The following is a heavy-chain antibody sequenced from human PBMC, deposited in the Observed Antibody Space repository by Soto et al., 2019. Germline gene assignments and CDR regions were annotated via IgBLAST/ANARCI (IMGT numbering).Heavy chain of an antibody. CDR2: IYYSGST. CDR3: ARQTPITTFGVVIIPCDP. CDR1: GASISICRYY. D-gene: IGHD3-3*01. J-gene: IGHJ5*02. V-gene: IGHV4-39*01. Sequence: PSETLALTCTVSGASISICRYYGGWLRQPPGKGLEWIGSIYYSGSTYYNPSLKSRVTISVDTSKNQFSLKLSSVTAADTAVYYCARQTPITTFGVVIIPCDPWGQGTLVTSPQ.